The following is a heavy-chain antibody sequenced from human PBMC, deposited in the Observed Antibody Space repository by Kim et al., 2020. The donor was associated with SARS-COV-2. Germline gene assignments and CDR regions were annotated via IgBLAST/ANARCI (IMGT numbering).Heavy chain of an antibody. CDR3: ATDKPGMGALEY. Sequence: ASVKVSCKASGYTFPSYGFSWVRQAPGQGLEWMGWISAYNGDTNPSQKFQARVTLTTDTSTSAAYMELRSLRSDDTAIYYCATDKPGMGALEYWGQGTLVTVSS. V-gene: IGHV1-18*01. CDR2: ISAYNGDT. J-gene: IGHJ4*02. D-gene: IGHD3-3*01. CDR1: GYTFPSYG.